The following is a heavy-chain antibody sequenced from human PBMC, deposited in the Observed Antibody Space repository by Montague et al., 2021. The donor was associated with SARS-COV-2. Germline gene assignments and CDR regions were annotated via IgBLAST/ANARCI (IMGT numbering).Heavy chain of an antibody. V-gene: IGHV4-39*01. CDR2: IYYSGST. D-gene: IGHD3-3*01. J-gene: IGHJ5*02. Sequence: SETLSLTCTVSGGSISSSSYYWGWIRQPPGKGLEWIGTIYYSGSTYYNPSLKSRVTISVDTSKNQFSLKLTSVTAADTAVYYCARQKMCSVTRFGVVMHDGLFDPWGRGTLVTVSS. CDR3: ARQKMCSVTRFGVVMHDGLFDP. CDR1: GGSISSSSYY.